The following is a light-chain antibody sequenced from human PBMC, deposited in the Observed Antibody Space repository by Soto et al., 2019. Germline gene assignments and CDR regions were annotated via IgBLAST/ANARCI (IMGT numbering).Light chain of an antibody. V-gene: IGKV3-20*01. CDR1: QSVSSSY. CDR3: QQYGSSLIT. J-gene: IGKJ5*01. CDR2: GAS. Sequence: EIGLTQSPGTLSLSTGERATLSCRASQSVSSSYLAWYQQKPGQAPRLLIYGASSRATGIPDRFSGSGSGTDFTLTISRLEPEDFAVYYCQQYGSSLITFGQVTRLEI.